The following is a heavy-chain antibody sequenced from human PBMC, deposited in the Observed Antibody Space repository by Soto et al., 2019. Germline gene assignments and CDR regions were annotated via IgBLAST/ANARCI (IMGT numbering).Heavy chain of an antibody. CDR2: IYHSGST. V-gene: IGHV4-4*02. CDR3: ARTCGSGPCFDY. J-gene: IGHJ4*02. D-gene: IGHD6-19*01. Sequence: QVQLQASGPGLVKPSGTLSLTCAVSGGSISSSNWWSWVRQPPGKGLEWIGDIYHSGSTNYNPSLNSRVTISVDKSKNQFSLKLSAVTAADTAVYYCARTCGSGPCFDYWGQGNLVTVSS. CDR1: GGSISSSNW.